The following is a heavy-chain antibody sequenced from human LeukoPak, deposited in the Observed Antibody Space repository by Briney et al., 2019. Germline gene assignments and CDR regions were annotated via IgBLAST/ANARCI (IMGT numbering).Heavy chain of an antibody. Sequence: ASVKVSCKASGYTFTSYDINWVRQATGQGLEWMGWMNPNSGNTGYAQKFQGRVTITRNTSISTAYMELSSLRSEDTAVYYCARGPGIAVAEGYYMDVWGKGTTVTVSS. D-gene: IGHD6-19*01. J-gene: IGHJ6*03. CDR1: GYTFTSYD. CDR2: MNPNSGNT. V-gene: IGHV1-8*03. CDR3: ARGPGIAVAEGYYMDV.